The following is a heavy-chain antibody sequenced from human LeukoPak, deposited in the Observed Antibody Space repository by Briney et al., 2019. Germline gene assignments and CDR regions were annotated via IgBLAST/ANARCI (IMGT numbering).Heavy chain of an antibody. CDR3: ARGRITIFGVASRFDP. CDR2: IYHSGST. Sequence: SETLSLTCAVSGGSISSGGYSWSWIRQPPGKGLEWIGYIYHSGSTYYNPSLKSRVTISVDTSKNQFSLKLSSVTAADTAVYYCARGRITIFGVASRFDPWGQGTLVTVSS. J-gene: IGHJ5*02. V-gene: IGHV4-30-2*01. D-gene: IGHD3-3*01. CDR1: GGSISSGGYS.